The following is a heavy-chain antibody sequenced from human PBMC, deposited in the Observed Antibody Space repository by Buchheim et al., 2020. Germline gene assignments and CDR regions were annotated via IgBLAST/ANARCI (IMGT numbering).Heavy chain of an antibody. J-gene: IGHJ4*02. CDR3: ARDSGYRSEY. V-gene: IGHV4-4*02. D-gene: IGHD5-18*01. CDR1: GDSVSNGNW. CDR2: NDHSGFT. Sequence: QVQLQESGPGLVKPSGTLSLTCAVSGDSVSNGNWWNWVRQPPGEGREWIGENDHSGFTKYNPSLKSRVIMELDQHKNQFSLKLTSVTAADTAVYYCARDSGYRSEYWGQGTL.